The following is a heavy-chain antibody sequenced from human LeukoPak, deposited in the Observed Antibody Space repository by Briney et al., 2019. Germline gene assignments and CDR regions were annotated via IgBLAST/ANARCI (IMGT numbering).Heavy chain of an antibody. Sequence: SKTLSLTCTVSGGSISSSSYYWGWIRQPPGKGLEWIGSIYYSGSTYYNPSLKSRVTISVDTSKNQFSLKLSSVTAADTAVYYCARGTVTTRYMDVWGKGTTVTVSS. D-gene: IGHD4-17*01. J-gene: IGHJ6*03. V-gene: IGHV4-39*07. CDR3: ARGTVTTRYMDV. CDR2: IYYSGST. CDR1: GGSISSSSYY.